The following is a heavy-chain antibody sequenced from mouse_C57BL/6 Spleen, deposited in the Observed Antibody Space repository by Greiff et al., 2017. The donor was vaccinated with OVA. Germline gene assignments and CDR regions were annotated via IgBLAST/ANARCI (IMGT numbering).Heavy chain of an antibody. CDR3: ARTGYYGDWFAY. D-gene: IGHD2-3*01. J-gene: IGHJ3*01. CDR1: GYTFTTYP. CDR2: FHPYNDDT. Sequence: VQLVESGAELVKPGASVKMSCKASGYTFTTYPIEWMKQNHGKSLEWIGNFHPYNDDTKYNEKFKGKATLTVEKSSSTVYLELSRLTSDDSAVYYCARTGYYGDWFAYWGQGTLVTVSA. V-gene: IGHV1-47*01.